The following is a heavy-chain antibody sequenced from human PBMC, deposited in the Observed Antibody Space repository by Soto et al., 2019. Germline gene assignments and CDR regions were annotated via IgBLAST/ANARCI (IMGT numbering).Heavy chain of an antibody. J-gene: IGHJ4*02. V-gene: IGHV1-69*13. Sequence: ASVKVSCKASGGTFSSYAISWVRQAPGQGLEWMGGIIPIFGTANYAQKFQGRVTITADESTSTAYMELSSLRSEDTAVYYCAGDKPGSSGWFSYFDYWGQGTLVNVSS. CDR3: AGDKPGSSGWFSYFDY. CDR1: GGTFSSYA. CDR2: IIPIFGTA. D-gene: IGHD6-19*01.